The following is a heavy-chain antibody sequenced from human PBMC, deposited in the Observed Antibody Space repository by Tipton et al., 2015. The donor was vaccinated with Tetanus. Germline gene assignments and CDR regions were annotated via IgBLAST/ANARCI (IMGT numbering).Heavy chain of an antibody. Sequence: GLVKPSETLSLTCTVSGGSISGYYWSWIRQSPGKGLEWIGYIYSRGFTSFNPSLQSRLTLPVDTSTNEDSLRLGSVTAADTALYFCARHWGMPLGAYAFNYWGPGTLVTVSS. V-gene: IGHV4-59*08. CDR1: GGSISGYY. CDR3: ARHWGMPLGAYAFNY. D-gene: IGHD3-16*01. J-gene: IGHJ4*02. CDR2: IYSRGFT.